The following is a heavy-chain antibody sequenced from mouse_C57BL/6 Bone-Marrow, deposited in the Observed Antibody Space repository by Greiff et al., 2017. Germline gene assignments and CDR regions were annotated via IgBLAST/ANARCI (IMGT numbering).Heavy chain of an antibody. CDR2: ISDGGSYT. D-gene: IGHD1-1*01. J-gene: IGHJ4*01. V-gene: IGHV5-4*01. CDR1: GFTFSSYA. CDR3: ARGYYGSSYDYAMDY. Sequence: EVHLVESGGGLVKPGGSLKLSCAASGFTFSSYAMSWVRQTPEKRLEWVATISDGGSYTYYPDNVEGRFTISRDNAKNNLYLQMSHLKSEDTAMYYCARGYYGSSYDYAMDYWGQATSVTVSS.